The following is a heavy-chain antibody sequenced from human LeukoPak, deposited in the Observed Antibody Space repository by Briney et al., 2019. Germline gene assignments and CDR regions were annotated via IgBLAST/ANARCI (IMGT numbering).Heavy chain of an antibody. V-gene: IGHV3-21*01. CDR3: ARGLPYGSGSYYDY. CDR2: ISSSSTYI. CDR1: GFTFSTYS. D-gene: IGHD3-10*01. J-gene: IGHJ4*02. Sequence: GGSLRLSCAASGFTFSTYSMNWVRQAPGKGLEWVSFISSSSTYIYYADSVKGRFTISRDNAKNSLYLQMNSLRAEDTAVYYCARGLPYGSGSYYDYWGQGTLVTVSS.